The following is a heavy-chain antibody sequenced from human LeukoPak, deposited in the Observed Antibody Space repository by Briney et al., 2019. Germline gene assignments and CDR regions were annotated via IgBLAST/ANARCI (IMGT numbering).Heavy chain of an antibody. V-gene: IGHV4-59*01. CDR1: NGTFKNYY. CDR2: FLYSGTT. J-gene: IGHJ4*02. Sequence: SETLSLTCSVPNGTFKNYYWTWIRQPPGQGLEWIGNFLYSGTTTYRASLDSRLIISVDNSKNTVSLRLFSVTAADTAVYYCATLVYSGSRYHFDTWGQGTLVTVSS. D-gene: IGHD1-26*01. CDR3: ATLVYSGSRYHFDT.